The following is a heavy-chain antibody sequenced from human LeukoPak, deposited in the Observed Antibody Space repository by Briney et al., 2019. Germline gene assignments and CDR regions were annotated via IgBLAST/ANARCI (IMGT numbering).Heavy chain of an antibody. CDR2: ISSSSSTI. V-gene: IGHV3-48*01. CDR1: GFTFSSYS. CDR3: ARGSYSGYDRLLN. Sequence: GGSLRLSCAASGFTFSSYSMNWVRQAPGKGLEWVSYISSSSSTIHYADSVKGRFTISRDNAKNSLYLQMNSLRAEDTAVYYCARGSYSGYDRLLNWGQGTLVTVSS. J-gene: IGHJ4*02. D-gene: IGHD5-12*01.